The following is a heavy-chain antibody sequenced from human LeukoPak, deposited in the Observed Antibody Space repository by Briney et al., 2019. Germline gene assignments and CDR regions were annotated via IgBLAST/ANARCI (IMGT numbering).Heavy chain of an antibody. CDR3: AMGTFGDPLAL. CDR1: GFIFSSHG. V-gene: IGHV3-23*01. D-gene: IGHD3-10*01. CDR2: ISPSGDIT. J-gene: IGHJ4*02. Sequence: GGPLRLSCAASGFIFSSHGMNWVRQAPGKGLEWVSGISPSGDITYYADSVKGRFTISRDNSKNTVYLQMNSLRAEDTAVYYCAMGTFGDPLALWGQGTLVTVSS.